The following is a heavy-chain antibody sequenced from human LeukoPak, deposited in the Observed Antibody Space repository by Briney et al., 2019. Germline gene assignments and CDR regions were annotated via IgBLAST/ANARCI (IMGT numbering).Heavy chain of an antibody. CDR3: ARDSRSGWGNWFDP. CDR1: GGSISSSNW. CDR2: IYHSGST. V-gene: IGHV4-4*02. J-gene: IGHJ5*02. D-gene: IGHD6-19*01. Sequence: PSETLSLTCAVSGGSISSSNWWSWVRQPPGKGLEWIGEIYHSGSTNYNPSLKSRVTISVDKSKNQFSLKLSSVTAADTAVYYCARDSRSGWGNWFDPWGQGTLVTVSS.